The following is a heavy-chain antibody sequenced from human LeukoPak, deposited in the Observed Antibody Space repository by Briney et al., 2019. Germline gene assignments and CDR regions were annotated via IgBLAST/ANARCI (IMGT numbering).Heavy chain of an antibody. J-gene: IGHJ4*02. CDR2: IYTSGST. V-gene: IGHV4-4*07. CDR1: GGSISSYY. D-gene: IGHD3-22*01. Sequence: SETLSLTCTVSGGSISSYYWSWIRQPAGKGLEWIGRIYTSGSTNYNPSLKSRVTMSVDTSKNQFSLKLSSVTAADTAVYYCARDGWYYDSGGYYPIFDYWGQGTLVTVSS. CDR3: ARDGWYYDSGGYYPIFDY.